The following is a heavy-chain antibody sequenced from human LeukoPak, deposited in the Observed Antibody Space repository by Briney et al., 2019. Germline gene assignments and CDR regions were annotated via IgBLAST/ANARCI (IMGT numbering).Heavy chain of an antibody. V-gene: IGHV3-48*04. CDR2: ISSSSSTI. Sequence: PGGSLRLSCAASGFTFSSYSMNWVRQAPGKGLEWVSYISSSSSTIYYADSVKGRFTISRDNAKNSLYLQMNSLRAEDTAVYYCARDQWDSGWYRPADFWGQGTLVTVSS. D-gene: IGHD6-19*01. CDR1: GFTFSSYS. J-gene: IGHJ4*02. CDR3: ARDQWDSGWYRPADF.